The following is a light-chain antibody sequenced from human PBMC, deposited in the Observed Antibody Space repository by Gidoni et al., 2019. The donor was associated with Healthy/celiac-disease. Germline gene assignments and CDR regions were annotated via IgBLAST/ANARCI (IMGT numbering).Light chain of an antibody. J-gene: IGKJ5*01. CDR1: QSVSSY. CDR3: QQRSNWLIT. CDR2: DAS. Sequence: EIVLTQPPATLSLSPVERATLSCRASQSVSSYLAWYQQKPGQAPRLLIYDASNRATGIPARFSGSGSGKDFTLTISSLEPEDFAVYYCQQRSNWLITFGQGTRLEIK. V-gene: IGKV3-11*01.